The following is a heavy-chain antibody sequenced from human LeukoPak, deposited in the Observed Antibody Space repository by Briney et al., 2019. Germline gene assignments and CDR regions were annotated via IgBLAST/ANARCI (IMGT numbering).Heavy chain of an antibody. J-gene: IGHJ4*02. Sequence: GGSLRLSCAASGFTFSSYAMHWVRQAPGKGLEWVAVISYDGSNKYYAASVKGRFTISRDNSKNTLYLQINSLRAEDTAVYYCARARGSDYWGQGTPVTVSS. CDR1: GFTFSSYA. V-gene: IGHV3-30*01. CDR2: ISYDGSNK. CDR3: ARARGSDY.